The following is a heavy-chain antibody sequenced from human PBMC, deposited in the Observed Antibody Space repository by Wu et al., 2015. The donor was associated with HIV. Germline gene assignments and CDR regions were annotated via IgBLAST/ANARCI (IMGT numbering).Heavy chain of an antibody. CDR2: IIPIFGSA. Sequence: QVHLVQSGAEVKKPGSSVRVSCKASGGRFSSYAFTWVRQAPGQGLEWMGGIIPIFGSANYAQKFQGRVTVTTDESTSTTYMELSSLRSEDTAVYYCASDPHRRSITIVVVITRGR. J-gene: IGHJ2*01. D-gene: IGHD2/OR15-2a*01. V-gene: IGHV1-69*05. CDR1: GGRFSSYA. CDR3: ASDPHRRSITIVVVIT.